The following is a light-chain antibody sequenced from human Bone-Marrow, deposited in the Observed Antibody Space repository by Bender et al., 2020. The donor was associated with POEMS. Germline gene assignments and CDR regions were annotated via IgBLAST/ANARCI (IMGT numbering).Light chain of an antibody. CDR3: SSYGGSNNLL. CDR1: SSDVGGYDY. Sequence: QSALTQPPSASGSPGQSVTISCTGTSSDVGGYDYVSWYQQHPGKAPKLLIYEVTERPSGVPDRFSGSKSGNTASLTVSGLQGEDEADYYCSSYGGSNNLLFGGGTKLTVL. J-gene: IGLJ3*02. CDR2: EVT. V-gene: IGLV2-8*01.